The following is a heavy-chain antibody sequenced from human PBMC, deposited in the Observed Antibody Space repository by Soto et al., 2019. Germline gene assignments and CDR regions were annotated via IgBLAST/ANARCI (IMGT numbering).Heavy chain of an antibody. CDR1: GYTFTGYY. CDR3: AREQITIFGVVENYYYYYGMDV. Sequence: ASVKVSCKASGYTFTGYYMHWVRQAPGQGLEWMGIINPSGGSTSYAQKFQGRVTMTRDTSTSTVYMELSSLRSEDTAVYYCAREQITIFGVVENYYYYYGMDVWGQGTTVTVSS. J-gene: IGHJ6*02. V-gene: IGHV1-46*01. CDR2: INPSGGST. D-gene: IGHD3-3*01.